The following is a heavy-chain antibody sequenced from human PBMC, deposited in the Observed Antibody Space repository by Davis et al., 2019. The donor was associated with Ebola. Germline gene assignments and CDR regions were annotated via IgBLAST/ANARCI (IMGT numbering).Heavy chain of an antibody. CDR2: IYPGDSDT. Sequence: GGSLRLSCTGSGYSFTSYWIGWVRQMPGNVLEWTGIIYPGDSDTRYSPSFQGQVTISADKSISTAYLQWSSLKASDTAMYYCARPVLEKYGMDVWGQGTTVTVSS. V-gene: IGHV5-51*01. CDR3: ARPVLEKYGMDV. J-gene: IGHJ6*02. CDR1: GYSFTSYW.